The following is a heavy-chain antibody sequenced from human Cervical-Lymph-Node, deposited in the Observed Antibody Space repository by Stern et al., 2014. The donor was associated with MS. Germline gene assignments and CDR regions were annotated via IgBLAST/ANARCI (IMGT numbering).Heavy chain of an antibody. Sequence: QITLKESGPTLVKPTQTLTLTCTFSGFSLSTIGVGVGWIRQPPGKALEWLAIIYWDDDKRYRPSLKSRLTITKDTSKNQVVLTMTNMDPVDTATYYCAHTLITLDRGVPFDYWGQGTLVTVSS. D-gene: IGHD3-10*01. V-gene: IGHV2-5*02. J-gene: IGHJ4*02. CDR1: GFSLSTIGVG. CDR3: AHTLITLDRGVPFDY. CDR2: IYWDDDK.